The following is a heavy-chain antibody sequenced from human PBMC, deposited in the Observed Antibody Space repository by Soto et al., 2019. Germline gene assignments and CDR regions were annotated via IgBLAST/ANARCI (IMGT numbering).Heavy chain of an antibody. Sequence: QVQLVESGGGVVQPGTSLRLSCVGSGFTFRSYVIHWVRQAPGKGLEWVALTSYDGSNNFYGDSVQGSFTISRHNSRNTVELQMDSLRIEDTALYYCARWGTTGGLDVWGQGTLVSVSS. J-gene: IGHJ4*02. V-gene: IGHV3-33*05. D-gene: IGHD3-16*01. CDR3: ARWGTTGGLDV. CDR2: TSYDGSNN. CDR1: GFTFRSYV.